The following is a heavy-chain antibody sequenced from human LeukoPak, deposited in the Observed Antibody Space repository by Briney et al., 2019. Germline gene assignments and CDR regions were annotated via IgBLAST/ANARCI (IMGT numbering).Heavy chain of an antibody. CDR1: GGSISSGDYY. D-gene: IGHD3-10*01. J-gene: IGHJ5*02. V-gene: IGHV4-30-4*01. Sequence: SETLSLTCTVSGGSISSGDYYWSWIRQLPGKGLEWIGYIYYSGSTYYNPSLKSRVTISVDTSKNQFSLKLSSVTAADTAVYYCARGYYGSGSYYVLDPWGQGTLVTVSS. CDR2: IYYSGST. CDR3: ARGYYGSGSYYVLDP.